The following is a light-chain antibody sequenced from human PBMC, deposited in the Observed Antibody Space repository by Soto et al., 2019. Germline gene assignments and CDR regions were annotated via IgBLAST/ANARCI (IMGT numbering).Light chain of an antibody. Sequence: EILMTQSASSLCASVDDGVIIXCRASQSVSNYLTWYQQIAGQAHKPLIYAASNWENGVPSRFSGSGSGTDFTFTISSLQPEDIATYYGQQYDNLPRTFGQGTKVDIK. J-gene: IGKJ1*01. CDR3: QQYDNLPRT. CDR2: AAS. V-gene: IGKV1-33*01. CDR1: QSVSNY.